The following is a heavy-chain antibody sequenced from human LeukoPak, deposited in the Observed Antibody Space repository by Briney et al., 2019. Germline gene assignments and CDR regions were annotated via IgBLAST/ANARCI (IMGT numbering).Heavy chain of an antibody. V-gene: IGHV1-69*13. CDR2: SIPIFGTA. CDR3: ARDSAETYYYDSSGYIVFDY. CDR1: GGTFSSYA. J-gene: IGHJ4*02. Sequence: GASVKVSCKASGGTFSSYAISWVRQAPGQGLEWMGGSIPIFGTANYAQKFQGRVTITADESTSTAYMELSSLRSEDTAVYYCARDSAETYYYDSSGYIVFDYWGQGTLVTVSS. D-gene: IGHD3-22*01.